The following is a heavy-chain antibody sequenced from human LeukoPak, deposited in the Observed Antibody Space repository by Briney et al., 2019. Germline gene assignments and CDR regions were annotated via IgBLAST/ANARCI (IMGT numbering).Heavy chain of an antibody. CDR1: GFNLSTYG. CDR2: ISYDGSDK. Sequence: GGSLRLSCAASGFNLSTYGMHWVRQAPGKGLEWMALISYDGSDKYYGDSVKGRFTISRDNSKSTLYLQMNSLRAEDTAVYYCARGTTVESDYWGQGTLVTVSS. J-gene: IGHJ4*02. CDR3: ARGTTVESDY. V-gene: IGHV3-30*03. D-gene: IGHD4-23*01.